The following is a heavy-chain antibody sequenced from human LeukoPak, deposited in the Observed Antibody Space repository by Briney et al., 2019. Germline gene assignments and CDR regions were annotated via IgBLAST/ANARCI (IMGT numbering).Heavy chain of an antibody. CDR3: ARGTHIVATIGNWFDP. CDR1: GGSFSGYY. J-gene: IGHJ5*02. V-gene: IGHV4-34*01. CDR2: INHSGST. D-gene: IGHD5-12*01. Sequence: SETLSLTCAVYGGSFSGYYWSWIRHPPGKGLELIGEINHSGSTNYNPSLKSRVTISVDTSKNQFSLKLSSVTAADTAVYYCARGTHIVATIGNWFDPWGQGTLVTVSS.